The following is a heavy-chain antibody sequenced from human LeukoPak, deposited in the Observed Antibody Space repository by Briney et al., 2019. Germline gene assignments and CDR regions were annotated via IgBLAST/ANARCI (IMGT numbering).Heavy chain of an antibody. D-gene: IGHD1-26*01. J-gene: IGHJ6*03. CDR1: GFTFSSYW. Sequence: GGSLRLSCAASGFTFSSYWMSWVRQAPGKGREWVANIKQDGSEKYYVDSVKGRFTISRDNAKNSLYLQMNSLRAEDTAVYYCARSSSGSGGYYMDVWGKGTTVTVSS. V-gene: IGHV3-7*01. CDR2: IKQDGSEK. CDR3: ARSSSGSGGYYMDV.